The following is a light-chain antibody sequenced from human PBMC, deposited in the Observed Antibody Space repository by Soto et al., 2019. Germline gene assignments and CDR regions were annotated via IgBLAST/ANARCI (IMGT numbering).Light chain of an antibody. J-gene: IGKJ4*01. CDR3: QQRSDWAGLT. V-gene: IGKV3-11*01. CDR2: DAS. CDR1: QSVRSY. Sequence: EIVLTQSPATLSLSPGERASLSCRASQSVRSYLAWYQQKPGQAPRLLIYDASNRATGIPARFSGSGSGTDFTLTISSLEPEDFEVYYCQQRSDWAGLTFGGGTKVEIK.